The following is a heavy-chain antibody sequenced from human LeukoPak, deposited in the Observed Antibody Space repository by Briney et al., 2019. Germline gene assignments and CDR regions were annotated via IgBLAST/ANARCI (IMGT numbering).Heavy chain of an antibody. CDR2: IYPGDSGT. Sequence: GESLNISCKGSGYSFTSYGTGWARQMPGKGREWMGIIYPGDSGTRYSPSFKGQVTISDDKSIRTVYLQSSSLKASDTAMYYRARHRNCNYYYYYMDVWGKGTPVTVSS. CDR3: ARHRNCNYYYYYMDV. CDR1: GYSFTSYG. D-gene: IGHD1-20*01. J-gene: IGHJ6*03. V-gene: IGHV5-51*01.